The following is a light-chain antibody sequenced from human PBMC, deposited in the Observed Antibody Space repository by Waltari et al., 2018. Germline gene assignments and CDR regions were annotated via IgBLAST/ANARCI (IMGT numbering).Light chain of an antibody. Sequence: DIQMTQSPSTLSASVGDTVTITCRASQRINNWLAWYQQKPGKAPKFLMYKASDLESGVPSRFSGSGSGTEFTLTINSLQPDDFATYYCQLYESYSMWTFGQGTRVEIK. CDR2: KAS. CDR3: QLYESYSMWT. J-gene: IGKJ1*01. CDR1: QRINNW. V-gene: IGKV1-5*03.